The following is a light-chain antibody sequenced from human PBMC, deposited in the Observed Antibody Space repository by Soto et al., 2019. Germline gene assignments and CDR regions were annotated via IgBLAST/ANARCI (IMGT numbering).Light chain of an antibody. J-gene: IGLJ2*01. CDR1: SSDIGGYNY. V-gene: IGLV2-14*01. CDR3: YSYTSSSTVL. Sequence: QSALTQPASVSGSLGQSITISCTGISSDIGGYNYVSWYQQHPGKAPKLMIYDVSNRRSGVSNRFSGSKSGNTASLTISGLQAEDEADYYCYSYTSSSTVLFGGGTKLTVL. CDR2: DVS.